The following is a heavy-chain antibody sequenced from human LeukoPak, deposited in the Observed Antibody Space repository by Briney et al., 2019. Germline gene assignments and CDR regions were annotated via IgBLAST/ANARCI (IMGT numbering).Heavy chain of an antibody. D-gene: IGHD3-9*01. Sequence: SDTLSLTCTVSGGSLSGHFWSWFRRPPGKGLENIGYIHSSGSTNYNPSYKSRVTVSLEMSKNQFSLSLSSVTAADTAVYYCARDPGDNDWYNFDFWGQGIPVTVSS. CDR1: GGSLSGHF. CDR2: IHSSGST. V-gene: IGHV4-59*11. J-gene: IGHJ4*02. CDR3: ARDPGDNDWYNFDF.